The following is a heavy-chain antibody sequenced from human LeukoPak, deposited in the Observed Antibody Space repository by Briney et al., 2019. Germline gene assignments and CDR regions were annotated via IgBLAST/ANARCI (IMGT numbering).Heavy chain of an antibody. CDR1: GGSFSGYY. D-gene: IGHD2-15*01. CDR2: INHSGST. CDR3: ARVRLDCSGGSCYKGRAFFDY. V-gene: IGHV4-34*01. J-gene: IGHJ4*02. Sequence: KASETLSPTCVVYGGSFSGYYWSWIRQPPGKGLEWIGEINHSGSTNYNPSLKSRVTISVDTSKNQFSLKLSSVTAADTAVYYCARVRLDCSGGSCYKGRAFFDYWGQGTLVTVSS.